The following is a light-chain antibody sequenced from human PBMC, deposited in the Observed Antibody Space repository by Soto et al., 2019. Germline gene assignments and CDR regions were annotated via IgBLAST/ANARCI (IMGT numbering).Light chain of an antibody. V-gene: IGKV1-5*03. CDR1: QSISSW. CDR2: KAS. Sequence: DIQMTQSPSTLSASVGDRVTSTCRASQSISSWLAWYQQKPGKAPKLLIYKASSLESGVPSRFSGSGSGTEFTLTISSLQPDDFATYYCQQYNSSPGTFGQGTKVEIK. J-gene: IGKJ1*01. CDR3: QQYNSSPGT.